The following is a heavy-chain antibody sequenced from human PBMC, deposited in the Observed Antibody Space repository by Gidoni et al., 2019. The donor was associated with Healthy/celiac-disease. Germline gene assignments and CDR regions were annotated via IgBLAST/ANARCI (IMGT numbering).Heavy chain of an antibody. J-gene: IGHJ4*02. V-gene: IGHV1-69*01. Sequence: QVQLVQSGAEVKKPGYSVKVSCKAYGGTFSSYAISWVRQATGQGLEWMGGIIPIFGTANYAQKFQGRVTITADESTSTAYMELSSLRSEDTAVYYCARDLGVRGYSGYVDYWGQGTLVTVSS. CDR3: ARDLGVRGYSGYVDY. CDR2: IIPIFGTA. D-gene: IGHD5-12*01. CDR1: GGTFSSYA.